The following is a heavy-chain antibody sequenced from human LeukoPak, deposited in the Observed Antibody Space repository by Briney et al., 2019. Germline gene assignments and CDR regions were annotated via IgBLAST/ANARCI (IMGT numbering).Heavy chain of an antibody. D-gene: IGHD2-2*01. CDR2: INTNTGNP. CDR3: ARDLSVLAVEKGDAVVFDY. Sequence: ASVKVSCKASGYTFTSYAMNWVRQAPGQGLEWMGWINTNTGNPTYAQGFTGRFVFSLDTSVSTAYLQISSLKAEDTAVYYCARDLSVLAVEKGDAVVFDYWGQGTLVTVSS. V-gene: IGHV7-4-1*02. J-gene: IGHJ4*02. CDR1: GYTFTSYA.